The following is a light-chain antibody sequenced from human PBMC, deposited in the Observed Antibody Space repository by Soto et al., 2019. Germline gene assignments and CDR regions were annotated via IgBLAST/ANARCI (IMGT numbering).Light chain of an antibody. V-gene: IGLV1-44*01. Sequence: QAVVTQPPSASGTPGQRVTISCSGSSSNIGSGSVNWYQQLPGTAPKLLIYNNNQWPSGVPDRFSGSKSGTSASLAISGLQSEDEADYYCASWDFSLTGLYVFGTGTQLTVL. CDR3: ASWDFSLTGLYV. J-gene: IGLJ1*01. CDR1: SSNIGSGS. CDR2: NNN.